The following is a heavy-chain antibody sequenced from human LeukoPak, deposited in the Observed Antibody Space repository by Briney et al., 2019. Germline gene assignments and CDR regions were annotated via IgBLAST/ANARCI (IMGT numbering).Heavy chain of an antibody. CDR1: GYTFTSYA. J-gene: IGHJ6*02. CDR2: INTNTGNP. CDR3: ARAYWSYGMDV. D-gene: IGHD1-1*01. Sequence: ASVTVSCTASGYTFTSYAMNWVRQAPGQGLEWMGWINTNTGNPTYAQGFTGRFVFSLDTSVSTAYLQISSLKAEDTTVYYCARAYWSYGMDVWGQGTTVTVSS. V-gene: IGHV7-4-1*02.